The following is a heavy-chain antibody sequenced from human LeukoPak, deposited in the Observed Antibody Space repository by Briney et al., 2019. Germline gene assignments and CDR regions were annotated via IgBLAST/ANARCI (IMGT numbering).Heavy chain of an antibody. Sequence: SVKVSCKDSGGTFSSYAISWVRQAPGQGLEWMGGIIPIFGTASYAQKFQGRVTITADESTSTAYMELSSLRSEDTAVYYCARGSYSNYYFDYWGQGTLVTVSS. D-gene: IGHD4-11*01. CDR1: GGTFSSYA. J-gene: IGHJ4*02. V-gene: IGHV1-69*13. CDR3: ARGSYSNYYFDY. CDR2: IIPIFGTA.